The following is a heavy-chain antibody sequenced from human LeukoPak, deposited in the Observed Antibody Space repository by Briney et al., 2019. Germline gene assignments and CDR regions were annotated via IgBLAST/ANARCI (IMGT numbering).Heavy chain of an antibody. CDR1: GFDFSSNW. D-gene: IGHD3-22*01. Sequence: GGSLRLSCAASGFDFSSNWMHWVRHAPGQGLVWVSRIKGDGISTNYADSVKGRFTISRDIAKNTLYLQMNSLRAEDTGVYYCARDLLAYYYDSSGTTPDYWGQGTLVTVSS. V-gene: IGHV3-74*01. CDR2: IKGDGIST. CDR3: ARDLLAYYYDSSGTTPDY. J-gene: IGHJ4*02.